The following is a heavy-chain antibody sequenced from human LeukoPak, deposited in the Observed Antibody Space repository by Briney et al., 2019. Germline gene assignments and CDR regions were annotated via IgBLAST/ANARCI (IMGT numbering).Heavy chain of an antibody. Sequence: PSETLSLTCAVYGGSFSGYYWSWIRQPPGKGLEWIGEINHSGSTNYNPSLKSRVTISVDTSKNQFSLKLSSVTAADTAVYHCARGFTVTTDSQFDYWGQGTLVTVSS. V-gene: IGHV4-34*01. CDR3: ARGFTVTTDSQFDY. J-gene: IGHJ4*02. CDR2: INHSGST. D-gene: IGHD4-17*01. CDR1: GGSFSGYY.